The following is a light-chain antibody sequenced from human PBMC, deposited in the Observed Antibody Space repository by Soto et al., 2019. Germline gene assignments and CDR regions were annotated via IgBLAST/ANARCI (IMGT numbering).Light chain of an antibody. CDR2: EGS. V-gene: IGLV2-23*01. J-gene: IGLJ2*01. CDR3: SSYAGSNVLVV. Sequence: QSALTQPGSVSGSPGQSITISWSGTSSDIGSYNLVSWYQQHPGKAPKVIIFEGSRLPSGVSSRFSGSKSGNTASLTISGLRPEDEADYYCSSYAGSNVLVVFGGGTNVTVL. CDR1: SSDIGSYNL.